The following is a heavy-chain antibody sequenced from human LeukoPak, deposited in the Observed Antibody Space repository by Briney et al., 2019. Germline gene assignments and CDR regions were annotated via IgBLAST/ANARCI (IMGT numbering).Heavy chain of an antibody. J-gene: IGHJ6*02. CDR3: ARVYASGSYYRGMDV. CDR2: ISSSSSYI. CDR1: GFTFSSCT. V-gene: IGHV3-21*06. D-gene: IGHD3-10*01. Sequence: GGSLRLSCAASGFTFSSCTMNWVRQAPGKGLEWVSSISSSSSYIYHAESVKGRFTISRDNAKNSLYLQMNSLRAEDTAVYYCARVYASGSYYRGMDVWGQGTTVTV.